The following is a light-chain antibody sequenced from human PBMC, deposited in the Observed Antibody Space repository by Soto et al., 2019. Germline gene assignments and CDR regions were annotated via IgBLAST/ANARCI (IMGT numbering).Light chain of an antibody. J-gene: IGLJ2*01. CDR2: EVS. CDR1: SSDVGGYNY. V-gene: IGLV2-14*01. Sequence: QSALTQPASVSGSPGQSITISCTGTSSDVGGYNYVSWYQQHPGKAPRLMIYEVSNRPSGVSNRFSGSKSGSTASLTISRLQAEDEADYYCSSYSSSTTPVVFGGGTKLTVL. CDR3: SSYSSSTTPVV.